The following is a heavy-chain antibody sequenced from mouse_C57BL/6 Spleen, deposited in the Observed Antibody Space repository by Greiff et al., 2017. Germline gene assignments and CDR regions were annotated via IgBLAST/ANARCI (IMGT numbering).Heavy chain of an antibody. D-gene: IGHD2-1*01. CDR2: IHPNSGST. V-gene: IGHV1-64*01. CDR1: GYTFTSYW. Sequence: QVQLQQPGAELVKPGASVKLSCKASGYTFTSYWMHWVKQRPGQGLEWIGMIHPNSGSTNYNEKLKSKATLTVDKSSSTAYMQLSSLTSEDSAVYYCAVYYGNYMFAYWGQGALVTVSA. CDR3: AVYYGNYMFAY. J-gene: IGHJ3*01.